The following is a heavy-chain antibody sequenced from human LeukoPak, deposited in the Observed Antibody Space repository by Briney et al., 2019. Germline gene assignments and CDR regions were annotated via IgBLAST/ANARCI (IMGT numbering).Heavy chain of an antibody. J-gene: IGHJ5*02. D-gene: IGHD1-1*01. V-gene: IGHV4-39*01. CDR3: ARPVPSRLGWFDP. CDR1: GFTFSSYG. CDR2: IYYSGST. Sequence: GSLRLSCAASGFTFSSYGMSWVRQAPGKGLEWIGTIYYSGSTYYSPSLKSRVTISVDTSKNQFSLKLSSVTAADTAVYYCARPVPSRLGWFDPWGQGTLVTVSS.